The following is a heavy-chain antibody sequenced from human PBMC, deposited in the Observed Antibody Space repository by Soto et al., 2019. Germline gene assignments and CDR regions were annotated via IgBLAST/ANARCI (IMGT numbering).Heavy chain of an antibody. Sequence: PGGSLRLSCAASGFSFSSYAMSWVRQAPGKGLEWVSAISGSGGSTYYADSVKGRFTISRDNSKNTQFLQMNSLRPEDTAMYYCARDRRASSSWYGNFDYWGQGALVTISS. J-gene: IGHJ4*02. V-gene: IGHV3-23*01. CDR2: ISGSGGST. CDR3: ARDRRASSSWYGNFDY. CDR1: GFSFSSYA. D-gene: IGHD6-13*01.